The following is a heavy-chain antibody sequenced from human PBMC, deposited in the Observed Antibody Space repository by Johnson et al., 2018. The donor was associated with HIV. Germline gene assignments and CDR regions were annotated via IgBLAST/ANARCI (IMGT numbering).Heavy chain of an antibody. Sequence: QVQLVEYGGGVVQPGGSLRLSCAASGFTSSSFAMPWVPQAPVKGLEWLAFIRLDGGNNYYADSVKGRFPSSSDNSKNTLYLQMNSLRAEDTAVYYCAKDRRTYSSSADAFDIWGQGTMVTVSS. CDR2: IRLDGGNN. D-gene: IGHD6-6*01. CDR1: GFTSSSFA. J-gene: IGHJ3*02. V-gene: IGHV3-30*02. CDR3: AKDRRTYSSSADAFDI.